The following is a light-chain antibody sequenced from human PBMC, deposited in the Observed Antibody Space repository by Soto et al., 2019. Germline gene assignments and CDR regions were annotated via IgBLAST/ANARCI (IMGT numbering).Light chain of an antibody. CDR3: QQYGSSQTWT. V-gene: IGKV3-20*01. CDR2: GAS. CDR1: QSVSSSY. J-gene: IGKJ1*01. Sequence: EIVLTQSPGTLSLSPGERATLSCRASQSVSSSYLAWYQQKPGQAPRLLIYGASSRATGIPDRFSGSGSGTDFTLTISRLEPEDFGVYYCQQYGSSQTWTFGQGTKVEIK.